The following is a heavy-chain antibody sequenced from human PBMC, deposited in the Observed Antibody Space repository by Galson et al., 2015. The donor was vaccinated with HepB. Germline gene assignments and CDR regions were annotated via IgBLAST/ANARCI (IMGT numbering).Heavy chain of an antibody. CDR3: ARGGYSRNGLDV. V-gene: IGHV3-11*01. Sequence: SLRLSCAASGFRFSDYYMTWIRQAPGKGLEWVSYISSSGDTTYYVDSVEGRFTISRDNAKNSLDLQMNSLRAEDTAVYYCARGGYSRNGLDVLGQGATVTVSS. J-gene: IGHJ6*02. CDR2: ISSSGDTT. CDR1: GFRFSDYY. D-gene: IGHD6-13*01.